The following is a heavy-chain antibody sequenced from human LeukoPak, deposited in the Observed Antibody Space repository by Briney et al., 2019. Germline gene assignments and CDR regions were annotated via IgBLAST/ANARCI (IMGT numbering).Heavy chain of an antibody. CDR2: TDGRGDTT. Sequence: SGGSLRLSCAVSGFTFSSYAMTWVRQAPGEGLEWVSSTDGRGDTTFYAGSVKGRFTISRDNSKNTLYLQMNSLTAEDTALYYCANGVRVGAPVGYWGQGTLVTVSS. D-gene: IGHD1-26*01. CDR3: ANGVRVGAPVGY. V-gene: IGHV3-23*01. CDR1: GFTFSSYA. J-gene: IGHJ4*02.